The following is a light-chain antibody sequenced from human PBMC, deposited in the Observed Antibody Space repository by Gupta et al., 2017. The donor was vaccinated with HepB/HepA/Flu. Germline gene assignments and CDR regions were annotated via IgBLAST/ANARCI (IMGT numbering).Light chain of an antibody. CDR3: SSYTSSSTSYV. Sequence: SALTQPASVSGSPGQSLTISCTRTSSDVGGYNYVSWYQQHPGKAPKVIIYNVSNRPSGVSNRFSGSKSGNTASLTISGLQAEDEADYYCSSYTSSSTSYVFGTGTKVTVL. CDR1: SSDVGGYNY. CDR2: NVS. V-gene: IGLV2-14*01. J-gene: IGLJ1*01.